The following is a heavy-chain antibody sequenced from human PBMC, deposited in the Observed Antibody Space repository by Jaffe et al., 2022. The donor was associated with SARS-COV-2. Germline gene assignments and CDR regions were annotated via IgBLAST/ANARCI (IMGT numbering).Heavy chain of an antibody. D-gene: IGHD6-19*01. V-gene: IGHV1-46*01. J-gene: IGHJ4*02. CDR3: ARVGAVKYSSGWYGY. CDR2: INPSGGST. CDR1: GYTFTSYY. Sequence: QVQLVQSGAEVKKPGASVKVSCKASGYTFTSYYMHWVRQAPGQGLEWMGIINPSGGSTSYAQKFQGRVTMTRDTSTSTVYMELSSLRSEDTAVYYCARVGAVKYSSGWYGYWGQGTLVTVSS.